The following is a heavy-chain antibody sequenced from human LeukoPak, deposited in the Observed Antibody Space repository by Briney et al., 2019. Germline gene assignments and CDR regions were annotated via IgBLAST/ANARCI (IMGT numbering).Heavy chain of an antibody. V-gene: IGHV4-59*08. CDR2: IYYSGST. J-gene: IGHJ6*02. CDR3: ARKPPSGPGYYYSYGMDV. CDR1: GGSISSYY. Sequence: KPSETLSLTCTVSGGSISSYYWSWIRQSPGKGLEWIGYIYYSGSTNYNPSLKSRVTISVDTSKNQFSLKLSSVTAADTAVYYCARKPPSGPGYYYSYGMDVWGQGTTVTVSS. D-gene: IGHD1-14*01.